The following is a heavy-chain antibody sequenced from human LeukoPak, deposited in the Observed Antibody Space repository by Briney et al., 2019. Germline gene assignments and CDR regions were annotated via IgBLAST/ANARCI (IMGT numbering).Heavy chain of an antibody. CDR3: ARRYSSGWYYSDY. Sequence: GASVKVSCKASGYTFTGYYMHWVRQAPGQGLEWMGWINPDSGGTNYAQKFQGRVTMTRDTSINTAYMELSRLTSDDTAKYYCARRYSSGWYYSDYWGQGTLVTVSS. V-gene: IGHV1-2*02. J-gene: IGHJ4*02. CDR2: INPDSGGT. CDR1: GYTFTGYY. D-gene: IGHD6-19*01.